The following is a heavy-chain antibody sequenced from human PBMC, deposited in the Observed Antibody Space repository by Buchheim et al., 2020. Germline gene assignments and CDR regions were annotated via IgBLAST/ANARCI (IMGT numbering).Heavy chain of an antibody. CDR3: ASLDNSGYHKYFDP. D-gene: IGHD3-22*01. Sequence: VQLVESGGGVVQPGRSLRLSCAASGFTFSSYWMSWVRQAPGKGLEWVANIKQDGSEQNYVDSVKGRFTISRANAKTSLYLQMNSLRAEDTAVYYCASLDNSGYHKYFDPWGQGTL. CDR1: GFTFSSYW. J-gene: IGHJ5*02. V-gene: IGHV3-7*01. CDR2: IKQDGSEQ.